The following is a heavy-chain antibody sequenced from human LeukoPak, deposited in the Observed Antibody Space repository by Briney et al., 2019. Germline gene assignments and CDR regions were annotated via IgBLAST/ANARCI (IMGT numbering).Heavy chain of an antibody. Sequence: GESLKISCKGSGYSFTTYWIGWVRQMPGKGLEWMGVIYPGDSDTRYSPPFQGQVTISADKSISTAYLQWSSLKASDTAIYYCARPHSDWYFALWGRGTLVTVSS. CDR3: ARPHSDWYFAL. CDR1: GYSFTTYW. J-gene: IGHJ2*01. CDR2: IYPGDSDT. V-gene: IGHV5-51*01. D-gene: IGHD2-21*01.